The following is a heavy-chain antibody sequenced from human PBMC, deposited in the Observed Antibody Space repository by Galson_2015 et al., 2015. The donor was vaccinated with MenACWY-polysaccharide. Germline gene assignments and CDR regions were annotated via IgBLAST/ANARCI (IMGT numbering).Heavy chain of an antibody. Sequence: SLRLSCAASGFTFCNYSMNWVRQAPGKGLEWVSYIRRTGPRIYYADSVKGRFTITRDNAKSLLFLQMNSLRADDTAVYYCVRDPHALDFWGQGTLVTVSS. D-gene: IGHD2-2*01. CDR1: GFTFCNYS. V-gene: IGHV3-48*01. CDR3: VRDPHALDF. J-gene: IGHJ4*02. CDR2: IRRTGPRI.